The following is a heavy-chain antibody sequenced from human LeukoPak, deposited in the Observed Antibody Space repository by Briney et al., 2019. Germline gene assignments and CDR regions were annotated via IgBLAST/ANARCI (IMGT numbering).Heavy chain of an antibody. V-gene: IGHV3-53*05. CDR1: GFTVGTNS. CDR3: AKEKIAAALDY. Sequence: GGSLRLSCAASGFTVGTNSMSWVRQSPGKGLEWVSVIYRGGSTYYADSVNGRVTISRDNSKNSLYLQMNSLTTEDTAFYYCAKEKIAAALDYWGQGTLVTVSS. CDR2: IYRGGST. J-gene: IGHJ4*02. D-gene: IGHD6-13*01.